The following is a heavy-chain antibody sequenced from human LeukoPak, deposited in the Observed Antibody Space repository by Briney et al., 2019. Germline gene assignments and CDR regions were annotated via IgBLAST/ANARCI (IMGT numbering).Heavy chain of an antibody. V-gene: IGHV3-7*05. J-gene: IGHJ4*02. CDR3: GRIAYGNYV. D-gene: IGHD3-16*01. Sequence: GGSLRLSCAASGFTFSNYWMSWVRQAPGKGLEWVANIKEDGSEKHYVDSLKGRFTISRDNTKNSLCLEVNSLRAEDTAVYYCGRIAYGNYVWGQGALVTVSS. CDR2: IKEDGSEK. CDR1: GFTFSNYW.